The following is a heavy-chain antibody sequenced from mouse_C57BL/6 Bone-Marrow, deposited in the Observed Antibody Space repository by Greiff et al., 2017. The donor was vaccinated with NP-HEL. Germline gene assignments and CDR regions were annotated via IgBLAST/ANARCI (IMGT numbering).Heavy chain of an antibody. J-gene: IGHJ2*01. CDR2: IYPRSGNT. Sequence: VKLQESGAELARPGASVKLSCKASGYTFTSYGISWVKQRTGQGLAWIGEIYPRSGNTYYNEKFKGKATLTADKSSSTAYMELRSLTSEDSAVYFCARSYYSNYFDYWGQGTTLTVSS. D-gene: IGHD2-5*01. CDR1: GYTFTSYG. V-gene: IGHV1-81*01. CDR3: ARSYYSNYFDY.